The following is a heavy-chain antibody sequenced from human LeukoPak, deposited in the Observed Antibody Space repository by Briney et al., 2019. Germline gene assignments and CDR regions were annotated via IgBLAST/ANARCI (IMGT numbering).Heavy chain of an antibody. J-gene: IGHJ4*02. CDR2: INPNSGGT. V-gene: IGHV1-2*02. D-gene: IGHD5-24*01. Sequence: ASVKVSCKTSGYTFSGYYMHWVRQAPGQGLEWMGWINPNSGGTNYAQKFQGRVTMTRDTSISTAYMELSRLRSDDTAVYYCASYGYNQAYYFDYWGQGTLVTVSS. CDR1: GYTFSGYY. CDR3: ASYGYNQAYYFDY.